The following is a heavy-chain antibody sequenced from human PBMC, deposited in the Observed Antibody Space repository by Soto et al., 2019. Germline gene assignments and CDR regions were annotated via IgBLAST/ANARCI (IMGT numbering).Heavy chain of an antibody. CDR2: ISYDGSNK. V-gene: IGHV3-30*18. D-gene: IGHD2-2*01. Sequence: QVQLVESGGGVVQPGRSLRLSCAASGFTFSGYGMHWVRQAPGKGLEWVAVISYDGSNKYYADSLRGRFTISRDNSKNTLYLQMNSLRAEDTAVYYCAKDSTSSEIDYWGQGTLVTVSS. CDR1: GFTFSGYG. CDR3: AKDSTSSEIDY. J-gene: IGHJ4*02.